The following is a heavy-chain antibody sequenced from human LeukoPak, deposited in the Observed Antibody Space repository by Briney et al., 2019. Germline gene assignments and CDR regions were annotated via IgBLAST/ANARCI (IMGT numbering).Heavy chain of an antibody. CDR3: ATRAAAVFDAFDI. V-gene: IGHV4-39*07. CDR2: IYYSGST. J-gene: IGHJ3*02. Sequence: PSETLSLTCTVSGGSISSSSYYWGWIRQPPGKGLEWIGSIYYSGSTYYNPSLKSRVTISVDRSKNQFSLKLSSVTAADTAVYYCATRAAAVFDAFDIWGQGTMVTVSS. D-gene: IGHD6-13*01. CDR1: GGSISSSSYY.